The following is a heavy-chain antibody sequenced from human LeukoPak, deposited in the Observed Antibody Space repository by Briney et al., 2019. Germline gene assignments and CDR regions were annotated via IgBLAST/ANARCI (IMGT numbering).Heavy chain of an antibody. D-gene: IGHD7-27*01. CDR1: GFTFSSYA. CDR2: ISYDGRKK. Sequence: PGRSLRLSCAASGFTFSSYAMHWVRQAPGKGLDWVAVISYDGRKKLHANSVKGRFTISRDNSQHTLYLQMNSLSVEDTAVYYCVRERGNWGLDEWGQGTLVSVSS. V-gene: IGHV3-30*04. J-gene: IGHJ4*02. CDR3: VRERGNWGLDE.